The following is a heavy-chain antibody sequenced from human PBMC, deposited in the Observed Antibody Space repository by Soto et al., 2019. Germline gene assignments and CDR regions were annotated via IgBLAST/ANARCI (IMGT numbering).Heavy chain of an antibody. CDR1: GFSFRDSA. J-gene: IGHJ4*02. CDR3: TRPPSGSYGDDADY. CDR2: IRDKANHYAT. Sequence: EVQLVESGGGWVQPGGSLKLSCSGSGFSFRDSAIHWVRQASGQGLEWVGRIRDKANHYATAYDVSVRGRFTISRDDSEKTAYLQMNSLKTEDTAVYYCTRPPSGSYGDDADYWGQGTLVTVSS. D-gene: IGHD1-26*01. V-gene: IGHV3-73*02.